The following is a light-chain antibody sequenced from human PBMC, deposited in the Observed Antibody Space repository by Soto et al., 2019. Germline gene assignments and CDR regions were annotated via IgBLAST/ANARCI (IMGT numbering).Light chain of an antibody. CDR1: QSISNW. V-gene: IGKV1-5*03. CDR3: QQYNSYPWT. CDR2: KAS. Sequence: LQMTQSPSTLSASVGDRVTITCRASQSISNWLAWYQQKPGKAPKLLIYKASSLESGVPSRFSGSGSGTEFTLTISSLQPDDFATYYCQQYNSYPWTFGQGTKVDIK. J-gene: IGKJ1*01.